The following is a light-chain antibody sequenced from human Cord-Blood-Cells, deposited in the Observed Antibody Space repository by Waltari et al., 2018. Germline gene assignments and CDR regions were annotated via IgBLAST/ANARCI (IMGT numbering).Light chain of an antibody. J-gene: IGKJ4*01. CDR2: DAS. CDR3: QQRSNWLT. CDR1: QSVSSY. V-gene: IGKV3-11*01. Sequence: EIVLTQSPATLSLSPGERATLSCRASQSVSSYLAWYQQKPGQAPKLRIYDASNTDTGIPARFSGSGSGTDFTLTISSLEPEDFAVYYCQQRSNWLTFGGGTKVEIK.